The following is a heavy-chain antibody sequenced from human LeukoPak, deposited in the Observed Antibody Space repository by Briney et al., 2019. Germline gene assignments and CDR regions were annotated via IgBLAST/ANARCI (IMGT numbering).Heavy chain of an antibody. J-gene: IGHJ3*02. D-gene: IGHD3-3*01. V-gene: IGHV5-51*01. CDR3: ARHKSHYDFWSGYQPDAFDI. Sequence: GESLKISCKGSGYSFITYWIGWVRQMPGKGLEWMGIIYPGDSDTRYSPSFQGQVTISADKSISTAYLQWSSLKASDTAMYYCARHKSHYDFWSGYQPDAFDIWGQGTMVTVSS. CDR2: IYPGDSDT. CDR1: GYSFITYW.